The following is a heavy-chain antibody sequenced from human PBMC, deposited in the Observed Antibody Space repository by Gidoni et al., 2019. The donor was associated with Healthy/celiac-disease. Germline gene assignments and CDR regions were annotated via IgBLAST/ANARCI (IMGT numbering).Heavy chain of an antibody. CDR2: TIPIFGTA. CDR1: GGTLRSYA. D-gene: IGHD3-22*01. V-gene: IGHV1-69*01. CDR3: ARVKGHYYDSSGYYHPFDY. J-gene: IGHJ4*02. Sequence: QVQLVQSGAEVKKPGSSVKVSCKASGGTLRSYAISWVRQAPGQGLEWMGGTIPIFGTANYAQKFQGRVTITADESTSTAYMELSSLRSEDTAVYYCARVKGHYYDSSGYYHPFDYWGQGTLVTVSS.